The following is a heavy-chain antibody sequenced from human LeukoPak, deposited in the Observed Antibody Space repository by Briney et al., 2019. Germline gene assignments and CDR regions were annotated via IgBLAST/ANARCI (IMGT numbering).Heavy chain of an antibody. V-gene: IGHV4-4*07. Sequence: PSETLSLTCTVSAGSIGSYYYSWIRQPAGNGLEWIGRIYTSGSGSTIYNPSLKSRVTMSVDTSKNQSSLKLNSVTAADTAIYYCARDRGLYGEVLFDPWGQGTLVTVSS. CDR2: IYTSGSGST. D-gene: IGHD3-10*01. CDR1: AGSIGSYY. CDR3: ARDRGLYGEVLFDP. J-gene: IGHJ5*02.